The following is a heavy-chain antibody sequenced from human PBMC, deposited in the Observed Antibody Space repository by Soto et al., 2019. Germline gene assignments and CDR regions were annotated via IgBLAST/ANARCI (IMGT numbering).Heavy chain of an antibody. CDR3: SKGGIAVAAVAFDS. CDR1: GFPFDRYA. CDR2: MCYDGRNT. V-gene: IGHV3-33*03. Sequence: QVHLAESGGGVVQPGTSLRLSCAASGFPFDRYAMHWVRQAPGNGLEWVAAMCYDGRNTYYGESVKGRFLISRDNSKKAVYLEMNMLRAEDTAVYFCSKGGIAVAAVAFDSWGPGTRVIVAS. D-gene: IGHD6-19*01. J-gene: IGHJ3*01.